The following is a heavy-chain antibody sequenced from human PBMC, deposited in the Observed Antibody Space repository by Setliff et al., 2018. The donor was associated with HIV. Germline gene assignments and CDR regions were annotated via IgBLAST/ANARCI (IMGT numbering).Heavy chain of an antibody. V-gene: IGHV4-34*01. CDR2: INHSGST. D-gene: IGHD3-22*01. Sequence: SETLSLTCAVYGGSFSGYYWSWIRQPPGKGLEWIGEINHSGSTKYNPSLKSRVTISVDTSKNQFSLKLSSVTAADTAVYYCASLPPLYDSRGYYFDYWGQGTLVTVSS. CDR1: GGSFSGYY. J-gene: IGHJ4*02. CDR3: ASLPPLYDSRGYYFDY.